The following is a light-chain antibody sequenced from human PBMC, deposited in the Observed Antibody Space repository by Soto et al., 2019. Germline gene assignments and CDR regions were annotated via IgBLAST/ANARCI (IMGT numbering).Light chain of an antibody. CDR1: QSLSSSY. V-gene: IGKV3-20*01. J-gene: IGKJ4*01. Sequence: EIVLTQSPGTLSLSPGERATLSCRASQSLSSSYLGWYQQKPGQAPRLLISGASSRATGIPDRFSGSGSGTEFTLTISYLRPEDFAVYFCQQYHDWVTFGGGTRWIS. CDR2: GAS. CDR3: QQYHDWVT.